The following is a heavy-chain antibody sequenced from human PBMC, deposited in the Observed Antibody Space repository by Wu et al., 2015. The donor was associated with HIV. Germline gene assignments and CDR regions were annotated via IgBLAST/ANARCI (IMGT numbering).Heavy chain of an antibody. CDR1: GYTFTSYY. CDR3: ARDRVPRIPVDIVVVVAATPVNAFDI. Sequence: GASVKVSCKASGYTFTSYYMHWVRQAPGQGLEWMGIINPSGGSTSYAQKFQGRVTMTRDTSTSTVYMELSSLRSEDTAVYYCARDRVPRIPVDIVVVVAATPVNAFDIWGQGTMVTVSS. D-gene: IGHD2-15*01. V-gene: IGHV1-46*01. CDR2: INPSGGST. J-gene: IGHJ3*02.